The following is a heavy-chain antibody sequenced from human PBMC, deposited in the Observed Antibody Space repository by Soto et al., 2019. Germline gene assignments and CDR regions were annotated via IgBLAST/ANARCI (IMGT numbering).Heavy chain of an antibody. Sequence: SETLSLTCSVSDDSINSDKYYWGWIRQPPGKGLEWIGYIYHRGSTYYNPSLKSRVTISVDTSKNQFSLKLSSVTAADTAVYYCARDPARGYFDYWGQGTLVTVSS. CDR1: DDSINSDKYY. J-gene: IGHJ4*02. D-gene: IGHD3-16*01. CDR3: ARDPARGYFDY. V-gene: IGHV4-30-4*08. CDR2: IYHRGST.